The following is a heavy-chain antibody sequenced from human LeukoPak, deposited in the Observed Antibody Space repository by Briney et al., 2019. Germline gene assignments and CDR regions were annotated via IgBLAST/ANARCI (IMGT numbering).Heavy chain of an antibody. Sequence: PGGSLRLSCAASGFTFSSYAMSWVRQAPRKGLQWVSSISGNIGTTYYADSVKGRFTISRDNSKNTLYLQMNSLGAEDTAVYYCAKDLITMVRGGSFDYWGQGPLVTVS. D-gene: IGHD3-10*01. CDR2: ISGNIGTT. CDR1: GFTFSSYA. CDR3: AKDLITMVRGGSFDY. J-gene: IGHJ4*02. V-gene: IGHV3-23*01.